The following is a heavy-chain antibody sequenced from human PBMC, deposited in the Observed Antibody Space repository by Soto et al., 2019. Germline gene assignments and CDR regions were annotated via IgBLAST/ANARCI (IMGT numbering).Heavy chain of an antibody. CDR2: ISGAGANK. CDR1: GITFSSYA. V-gene: IGHV3-23*01. CDR3: ARVLYYDISFDP. Sequence: GGSLRLSCEASGITFSSYAMSWVRRAPGKGLEWVSAISGAGANKYHADSVKGRFTISRDNSKNTLYLQMNSLRAEDTAVYYCARVLYYDISFDPWGQGTLVTVSS. J-gene: IGHJ5*02. D-gene: IGHD3-9*01.